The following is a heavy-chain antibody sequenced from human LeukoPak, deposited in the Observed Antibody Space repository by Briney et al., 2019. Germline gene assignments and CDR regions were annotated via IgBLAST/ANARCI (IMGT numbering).Heavy chain of an antibody. J-gene: IGHJ4*02. D-gene: IGHD3-10*01. CDR2: IKQDGSEK. CDR3: ARRYGSGSYIH. Sequence: GASLKISCKGSGYSFTSYWIGWVRQLPGKGLEWVANIKQDGSEKYYVDSVKGRFTISRDNAKNSLYLQMNSLRAEDTAVYYCARRYGSGSYIHWGQGTLVTVSS. V-gene: IGHV3-7*02. CDR1: GYSFTSYW.